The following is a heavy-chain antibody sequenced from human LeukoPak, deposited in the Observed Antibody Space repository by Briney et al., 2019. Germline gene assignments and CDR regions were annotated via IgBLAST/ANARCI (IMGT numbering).Heavy chain of an antibody. CDR2: IRYDGSNK. D-gene: IGHD3-22*01. CDR1: GFTFSYYE. V-gene: IGHV3-30*02. Sequence: GGSLRLSCAASGFTFSYYEMNWVRQAPGKGLEWVAFIRYDGSNKYYADSVKGRFAISRDNSKNTLYLQMNSLRAEDTAVYYCAKGGARITMIVVAMSAFDIWGQGTMVTVSS. CDR3: AKGGARITMIVVAMSAFDI. J-gene: IGHJ3*02.